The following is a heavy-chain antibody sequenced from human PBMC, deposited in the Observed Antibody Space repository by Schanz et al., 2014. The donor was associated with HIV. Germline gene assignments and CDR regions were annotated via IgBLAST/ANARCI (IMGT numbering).Heavy chain of an antibody. J-gene: IGHJ4*02. Sequence: QVQLVQSGAEVKKPGSSVKVSCKASGGTFSNYAISWVRQAPGQGLEWMGGIIPIFGTTNYAQKFQGRVTITADKSTRTAYMELSSLRSDDTAVYYCARGAAEMATMTPWRYWGQGTLVTVSS. V-gene: IGHV1-69*06. CDR2: IIPIFGTT. D-gene: IGHD5-12*01. CDR1: GGTFSNYA. CDR3: ARGAAEMATMTPWRY.